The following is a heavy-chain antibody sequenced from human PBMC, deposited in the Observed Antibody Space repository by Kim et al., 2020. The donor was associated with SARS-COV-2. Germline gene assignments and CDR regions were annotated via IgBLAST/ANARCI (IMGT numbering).Heavy chain of an antibody. CDR3: RAHYYDSSGYPGSDAFDI. D-gene: IGHD3-22*01. J-gene: IGHJ3*02. Sequence: KGRFTISRDDSKNTLYLQMNSLKTEDTAVYYCRAHYYDSSGYPGSDAFDIWGQGTMVTVSS. V-gene: IGHV3-15*01.